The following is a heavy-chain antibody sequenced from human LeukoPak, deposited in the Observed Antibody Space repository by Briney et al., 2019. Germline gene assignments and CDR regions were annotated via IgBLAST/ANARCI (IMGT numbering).Heavy chain of an antibody. CDR1: GFTFSAFS. D-gene: IGHD6-19*01. V-gene: IGHV3-21*01. J-gene: IGHJ4*02. CDR2: ISSSSSDI. CDR3: ATGYTSGTRIDY. Sequence: PGGSLRLSCEASGFTFSAFSMNWVRQAPGKGLEWVSAISSSSSDIYYTDSVKGRFTISRDNANNFLYLQVSSLRAEDTAVYYCATGYTSGTRIDYWGQGTLVTVSS.